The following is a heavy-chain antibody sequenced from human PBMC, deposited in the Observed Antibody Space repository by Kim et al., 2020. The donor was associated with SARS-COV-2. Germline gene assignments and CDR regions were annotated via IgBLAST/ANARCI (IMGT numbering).Heavy chain of an antibody. CDR1: GGSISSYY. J-gene: IGHJ6*03. Sequence: SKTLSLTCTVSGGSISSYYWSWIRQPPGKGLEWIGYIYYSGSTNYNPSLKSRVTISVDTSKNQFSLKLSSVTAADTAVYYCARVVTMVQGVIIAPYYYYYMDVWGKGTTVTVSS. CDR2: IYYSGST. V-gene: IGHV4-59*01. CDR3: ARVVTMVQGVIIAPYYYYYMDV. D-gene: IGHD3-10*01.